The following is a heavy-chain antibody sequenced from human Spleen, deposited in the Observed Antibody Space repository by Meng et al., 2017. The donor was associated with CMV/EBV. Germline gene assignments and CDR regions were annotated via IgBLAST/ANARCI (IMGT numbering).Heavy chain of an antibody. CDR1: GGSFSGYN. J-gene: IGHJ3*02. Sequence: GSLRLSCAVYGGSFSGYNWSWIRQPPGKGLEWIGEINHSGSTNYNPSLKSRVTMSVDTSKNEFSLKMTSVTAADTAVDYCARVGTFCSGTSGYDEFDMWGQGRVVTVSS. CDR2: INHSGST. CDR3: ARVGTFCSGTSGYDEFDM. D-gene: IGHD2-2*01. V-gene: IGHV4-34*01.